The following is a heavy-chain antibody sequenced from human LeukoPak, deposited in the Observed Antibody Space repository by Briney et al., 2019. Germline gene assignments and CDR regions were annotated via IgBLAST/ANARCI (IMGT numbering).Heavy chain of an antibody. V-gene: IGHV3-23*01. J-gene: IGHJ4*02. CDR3: ARGSGYKTLDY. Sequence: GGSLRLSCAASGFTFSSYGMHWVRQAPGKGLEWVSAISGSGGSTYYADSVKGRFTISRDNPKNTLSLEMNSLRAEDTAVYYCARGSGYKTLDYWGQGTLVTVSS. CDR1: GFTFSSYG. D-gene: IGHD5-12*01. CDR2: ISGSGGST.